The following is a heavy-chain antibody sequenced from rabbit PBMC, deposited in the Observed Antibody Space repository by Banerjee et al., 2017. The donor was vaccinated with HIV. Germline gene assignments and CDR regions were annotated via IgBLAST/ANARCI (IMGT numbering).Heavy chain of an antibody. D-gene: IGHD4-1*01. CDR1: GFSFTNKYA. Sequence: QEQLEESGGDLFKPGGSLTLFCTASGFSFTNKYAMCWVCQAPGKGLQWIACINTSSGNTVYANWAKGRFTISKSSSTTVTLQMTSLTAADTATYFCARDLAGVIGWNFNFWGPGTLVTVS. V-gene: IGHV1S45*01. CDR3: ARDLAGVIGWNFNF. J-gene: IGHJ6*01. CDR2: INTSSGNT.